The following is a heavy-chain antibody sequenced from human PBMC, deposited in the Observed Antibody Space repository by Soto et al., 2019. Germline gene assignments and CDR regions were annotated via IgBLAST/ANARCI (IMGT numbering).Heavy chain of an antibody. D-gene: IGHD3-16*01. V-gene: IGHV4-34*01. CDR1: GGSFSGYY. CDR3: ARGRRGGVIYRSSYFDY. CDR2: INHSGST. J-gene: IGHJ4*02. Sequence: PSETLSLTCAVYGGSFSGYYWSWIRQPPGKGLEWIGEINHSGSTNYNPSLKSRVTISVDTPKNQFSLKLSSVTAADTAVYYCARGRRGGVIYRSSYFDYWGQGTLVTVSS.